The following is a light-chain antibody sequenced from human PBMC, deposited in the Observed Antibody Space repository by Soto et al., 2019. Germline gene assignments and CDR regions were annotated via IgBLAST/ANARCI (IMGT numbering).Light chain of an antibody. CDR1: QSVSSN. V-gene: IGKV3-15*01. J-gene: IGKJ1*01. CDR3: QQYNNWPRT. Sequence: EIVMMQSPATLSVSPGERATLSCRASQSVSSNLAWYQQKPGQAPRLLIYGASTRATGVPARFSGSGSGTEFTLTISSLQSEDFAIYYCQQYNNWPRTFGRGTKVEVK. CDR2: GAS.